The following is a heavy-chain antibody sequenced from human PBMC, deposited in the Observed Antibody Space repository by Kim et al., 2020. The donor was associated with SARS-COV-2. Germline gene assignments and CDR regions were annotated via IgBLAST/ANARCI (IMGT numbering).Heavy chain of an antibody. Sequence: SETLSLTCSVSGDSVSSGLYYWSWVRQPPGKGLEYIGCIYYTGTTNYNPSLRGRVTTSIDMSKNQFSLRLTSVTAADTALYYCVRLPDCGGECARFDVWGRGTLVTVSS. D-gene: IGHD2-21*01. V-gene: IGHV4-61*01. CDR1: GDSVSSGLYY. J-gene: IGHJ2*01. CDR3: VRLPDCGGECARFDV. CDR2: IYYTGTT.